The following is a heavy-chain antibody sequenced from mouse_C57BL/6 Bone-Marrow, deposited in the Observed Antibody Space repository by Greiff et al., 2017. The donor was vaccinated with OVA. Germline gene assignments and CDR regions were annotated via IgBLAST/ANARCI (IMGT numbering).Heavy chain of an antibody. CDR3: AREGGRDY. Sequence: EVQLQQSGPGLVKPSQSLSLTCSVTGYSITSGYYWNWIRQFPGNKLEWMGYISYDGSNNYNPSLKNRISITRDTSKNQFFLKLNSVTTEDTATYYCAREGGRDYWGQGTTLTVSS. CDR2: ISYDGSN. V-gene: IGHV3-6*01. J-gene: IGHJ2*01. D-gene: IGHD1-1*02. CDR1: GYSITSGYY.